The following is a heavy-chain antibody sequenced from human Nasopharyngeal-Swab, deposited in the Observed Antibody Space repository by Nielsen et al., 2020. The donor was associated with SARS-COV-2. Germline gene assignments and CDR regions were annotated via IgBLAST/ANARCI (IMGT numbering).Heavy chain of an antibody. J-gene: IGHJ4*02. CDR2: INPSGGST. CDR3: ARVWGMSSSPFDY. CDR1: GYNFTSYY. Sequence: ASVKVSCKASGYNFTSYYMHWVRQAPGPGREWMGIINPSGGSTSYAQKFQGRVTMTMDTYTSTVYMELSSLRSEDTAVYYCARVWGMSSSPFDYWGQGTLVTVSS. V-gene: IGHV1-46*01. D-gene: IGHD3-16*01.